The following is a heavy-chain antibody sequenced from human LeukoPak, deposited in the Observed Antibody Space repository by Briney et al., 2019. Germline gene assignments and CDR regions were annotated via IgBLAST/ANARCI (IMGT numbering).Heavy chain of an antibody. CDR1: NFSVNNNY. V-gene: IGHV3-53*01. D-gene: IGHD3-10*01. J-gene: IGHJ4*02. CDR3: AGGTYYGTGTRPGYLNY. CDR2: LDNFGAK. Sequence: GGSLRLSCAASNFSVNNNYIDWVRQAPGKGLEWVSSLDNFGAKYYGDSVTGRFTVSRDLSKNTMYLQMSSLRADDTAVYYCAGGTYYGTGTRPGYLNYWGLGTLVTVSS.